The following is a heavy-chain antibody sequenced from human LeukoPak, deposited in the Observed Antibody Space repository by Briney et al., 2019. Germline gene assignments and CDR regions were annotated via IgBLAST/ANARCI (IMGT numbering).Heavy chain of an antibody. CDR1: GGSISRGGYS. Sequence: SQTLSLTCAVSGGSISRGGYSWSWIRQPPGKGLEWIGYIYHSGSTYYNPSLKSRVTISVDRSKNQFSLKLSSVTAADTAVYYCARAMYGQRGFFDYWGQGTLVTVSS. V-gene: IGHV4-30-2*01. CDR2: IYHSGST. CDR3: ARAMYGQRGFFDY. D-gene: IGHD2-8*01. J-gene: IGHJ4*02.